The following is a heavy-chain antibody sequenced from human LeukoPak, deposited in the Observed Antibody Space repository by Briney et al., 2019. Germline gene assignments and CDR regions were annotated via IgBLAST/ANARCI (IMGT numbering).Heavy chain of an antibody. CDR3: ARDYDFWSDTEDY. V-gene: IGHV3-48*04. CDR2: ISSSGSTI. Sequence: GGSLRLSCAASGFTFSSYGMHWVRQAPGKGLEWVSYISSSGSTIYYADSVKGRFTISRDNAKNSLYLQMNSLRAEDTAVYYCARDYDFWSDTEDYWGQGTLVTVSS. D-gene: IGHD3-3*01. CDR1: GFTFSSYG. J-gene: IGHJ4*02.